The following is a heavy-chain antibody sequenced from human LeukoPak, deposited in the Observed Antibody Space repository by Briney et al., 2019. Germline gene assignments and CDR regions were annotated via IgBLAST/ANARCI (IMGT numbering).Heavy chain of an antibody. D-gene: IGHD3-3*01. J-gene: IGHJ5*02. CDR3: ARDLTGPYYDFWSGYYPYNWFDP. CDR1: GYSISSGYY. V-gene: IGHV4-38-2*02. CDR2: IYHSGST. Sequence: SETLSLTCTVSGYSISSGYYWGWIRQPPGKGLEWIGSIYHSGSTYYNPSLKSRVTISVDTSKNQFSLKLSSVTAADTAVYYCARDLTGPYYDFWSGYYPYNWFDPWGQGTLVTVSS.